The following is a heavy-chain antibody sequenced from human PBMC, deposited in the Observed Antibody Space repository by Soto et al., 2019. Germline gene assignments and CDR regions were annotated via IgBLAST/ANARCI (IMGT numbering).Heavy chain of an antibody. CDR3: VKDHPALEY. J-gene: IGHJ4*01. CDR1: GFTFSDYA. Sequence: EVQLVESGGGLVQPGGSLRLTCSASGFTFSDYAMHWVRQVPGKGVEYVSVIRSDGDRIYYADSVKGRFTISRDNSKNTLFLQMNSLRPEDTAMYYCVKDHPALEYWGHGTLVTVSS. V-gene: IGHV3-64D*06. CDR2: IRSDGDRI.